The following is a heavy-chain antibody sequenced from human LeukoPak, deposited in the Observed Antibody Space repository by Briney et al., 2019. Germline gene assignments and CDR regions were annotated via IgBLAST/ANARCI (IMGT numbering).Heavy chain of an antibody. CDR1: GFTFSSYS. V-gene: IGHV3-21*01. CDR3: ASIAPFYYDFWSGVQYYMDV. D-gene: IGHD3-3*01. J-gene: IGHJ6*03. Sequence: PGGSLRLSCAASGFTFSSYSMNWVRQAPGKGLEWVSSISSSSSYIYYADSVKGRFTISRDNAKNSLYLQMNSLRAEDTAVYYCASIAPFYYDFWSGVQYYMDVWGKGTTVTVSS. CDR2: ISSSSSYI.